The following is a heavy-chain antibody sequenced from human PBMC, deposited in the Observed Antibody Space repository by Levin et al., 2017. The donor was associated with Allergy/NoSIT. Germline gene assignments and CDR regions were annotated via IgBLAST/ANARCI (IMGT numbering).Heavy chain of an antibody. CDR3: ARDRYCSDGTCSGSVGY. CDR1: RFTFSNYA. D-gene: IGHD2-15*01. Sequence: GESLKISCAASRFTFSNYAMHWVRQGPGKGLEWVAVISYDGTKKYYADSVKGRFTISRDNSKNTLYLQMNTLRTEDTAIYYCARDRYCSDGTCSGSVGYWGQGTLVTVSS. V-gene: IGHV3-30-3*01. J-gene: IGHJ4*02. CDR2: ISYDGTKK.